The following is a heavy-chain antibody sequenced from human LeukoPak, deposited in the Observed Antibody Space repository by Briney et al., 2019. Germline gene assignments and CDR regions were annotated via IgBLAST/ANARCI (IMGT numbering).Heavy chain of an antibody. CDR2: INHSGST. V-gene: IGHV4-34*01. CDR3: ARRVGTSDIRFDP. CDR1: GGSFSGYY. J-gene: IGHJ5*02. Sequence: SETVSLTCAVYGGSFSGYYWSWIRQPPGKGLEWIGEINHSGSTYYNPPLKSRVTISVDTSKNQVSLKLSSVTAADTAVYYCARRVGTSDIRFDPWGQGTLVTVSS. D-gene: IGHD5-12*01.